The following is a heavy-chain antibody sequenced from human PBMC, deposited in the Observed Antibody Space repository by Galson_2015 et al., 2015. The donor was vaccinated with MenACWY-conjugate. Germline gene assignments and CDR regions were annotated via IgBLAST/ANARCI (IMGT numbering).Heavy chain of an antibody. CDR3: AKLNRELPYYFGMDV. CDR2: ISASGAST. D-gene: IGHD1-26*01. V-gene: IGHV3-23*01. CDR1: GFTFSSYA. J-gene: IGHJ6*02. Sequence: SLRLSCAASGFTFSSYAMTWVRQAPGKGLEWVLSISASGASTFYADSVKGRLTISRDNSKNTLDLQMNSLRAEDTAVYYCAKLNRELPYYFGMDVWGQGTTVTVSS.